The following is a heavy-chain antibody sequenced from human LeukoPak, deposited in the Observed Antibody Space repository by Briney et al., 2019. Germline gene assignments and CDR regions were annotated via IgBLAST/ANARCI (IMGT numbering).Heavy chain of an antibody. V-gene: IGHV1-2*02. Sequence: GASVKVSFKASGYTFTLYYTHWVRQAPGQGLEWMGWIYPNSGGTNYAQKFQGRVTMTRDTSINTAYMELSGLRSDDTAMYYCARENWYSVYRGQGTLVTVSS. CDR1: GYTFTLYY. D-gene: IGHD2-21*02. CDR3: ARENWYSVY. CDR2: IYPNSGGT. J-gene: IGHJ4*02.